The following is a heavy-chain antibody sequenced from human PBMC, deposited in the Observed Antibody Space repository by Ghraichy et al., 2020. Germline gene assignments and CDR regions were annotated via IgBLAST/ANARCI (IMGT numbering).Heavy chain of an antibody. Sequence: SQTLSLTCTVSGGSISSSSYYWGWIRQPPGKGLEWIGSIYYSGSTYYNPSLKSRVTISVDTSKNQFSLKLSSVTAADTAVYYCARHLGHSGYALGHDAFDIWGQGTMVTVSS. CDR2: IYYSGST. CDR1: GGSISSSSYY. CDR3: ARHLGHSGYALGHDAFDI. D-gene: IGHD5-12*01. J-gene: IGHJ3*02. V-gene: IGHV4-39*01.